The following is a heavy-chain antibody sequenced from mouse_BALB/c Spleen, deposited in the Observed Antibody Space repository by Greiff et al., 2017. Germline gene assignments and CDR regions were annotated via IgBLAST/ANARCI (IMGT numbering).Heavy chain of an antibody. J-gene: IGHJ3*01. CDR3: NALFCDGSWFAY. CDR1: GFNIKDYY. D-gene: IGHD2-3*01. CDR2: IDPENGDT. V-gene: IGHV14-4*02. Sequence: VQLQQSEAELVRSGASVKLSCTASGFNIKDYYMHWVKQRPEQGLEWIGWIDPENGDTEYAPKFQGKATMTADTSSNTAYLQLSSLTSEDTAVYYCNALFCDGSWFAYWGQGTLVTVSA.